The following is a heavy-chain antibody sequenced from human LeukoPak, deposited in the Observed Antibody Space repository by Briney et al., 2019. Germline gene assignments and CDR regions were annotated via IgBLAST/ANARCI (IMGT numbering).Heavy chain of an antibody. D-gene: IGHD1-26*01. CDR3: AKARRMGAIELYFDY. V-gene: IGHV3-23*01. CDR2: ISGSGGST. CDR1: GFTFSSYA. Sequence: WGSLRLSCAASGFTFSSYAISWVRQAPGKGLECVSAISGSGGSTYYADSVKGRFTITRDNSKNTLYLQMNSLRAEDTAVYYCAKARRMGAIELYFDYWGQGTLVTVSS. J-gene: IGHJ4*02.